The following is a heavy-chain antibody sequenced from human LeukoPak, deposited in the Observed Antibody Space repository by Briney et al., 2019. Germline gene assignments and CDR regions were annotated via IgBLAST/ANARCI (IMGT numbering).Heavy chain of an antibody. CDR2: INHSGST. CDR3: ARGRVNGGSSKNYYFDY. D-gene: IGHD2-15*01. J-gene: IGHJ4*02. CDR1: GGSFSGYY. V-gene: IGHV4-34*01. Sequence: SETLSLTCAVYGGSFSGYYWSWIRQPPGKGLEWIGEINHSGSTNYNPSLKSRVTISVDTSKNQFSLKLSSVTAADTAVYYCARGRVNGGSSKNYYFDYWGQGTLVIVSS.